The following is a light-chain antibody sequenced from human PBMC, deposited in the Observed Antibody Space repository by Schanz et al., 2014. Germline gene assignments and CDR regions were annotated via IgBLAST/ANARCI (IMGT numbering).Light chain of an antibody. CDR3: AAWDDSLNGGV. J-gene: IGLJ3*02. CDR1: SSNIGSNY. Sequence: QSVLTQPPSASGPPGQRVTISCSGSSSNIGSNYVYWYQQIPGTAPKLLIYSNNQRPSGVPDRFSGSKSGTSASLAISGLRSEDEADYHCAAWDDSLNGGVFGGGTKMTVL. V-gene: IGLV1-47*02. CDR2: SNN.